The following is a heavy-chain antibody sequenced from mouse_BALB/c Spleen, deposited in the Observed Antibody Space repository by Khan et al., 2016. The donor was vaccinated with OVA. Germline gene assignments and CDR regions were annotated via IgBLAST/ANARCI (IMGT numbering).Heavy chain of an antibody. J-gene: IGHJ2*01. D-gene: IGHD1-1*01. CDR3: ARVNGSSGVDY. Sequence: EVELVESGGGLVKPGGSLRLSCAASGFTFSRHAMSWVRQTPEKRLEWVASIGSGGSTYYPDSVKGRFTISRDNARNILYLQMSSLRSEDSAMYYCARVNGSSGVDYWGQGTTLPVSS. CDR2: IGSGGST. V-gene: IGHV5-6-5*01. CDR1: GFTFSRHA.